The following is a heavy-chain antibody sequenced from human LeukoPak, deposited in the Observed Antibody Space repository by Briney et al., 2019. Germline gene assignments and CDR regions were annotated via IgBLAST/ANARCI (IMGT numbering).Heavy chain of an antibody. J-gene: IGHJ3*01. CDR2: SSFDGTTT. Sequence: GGSLRLSCAASGFTISHYWMHWVRQTPVKGLMWVVRSSFDGTTTTYAGSVKGRFTISRDNAKNTLYLQMNSLRVEDTAIYYCARDSPTFDAFDLWGPGTMVTVS. CDR3: ARDSPTFDAFDL. D-gene: IGHD2/OR15-2a*01. V-gene: IGHV3-74*01. CDR1: GFTISHYW.